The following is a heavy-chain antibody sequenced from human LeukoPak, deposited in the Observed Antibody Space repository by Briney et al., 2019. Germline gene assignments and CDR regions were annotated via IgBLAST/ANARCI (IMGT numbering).Heavy chain of an antibody. CDR2: PWQDGSEK. V-gene: IGHV3-7*01. CDR3: AGIGGVGSGWYISYFDY. Sequence: GGPQSLSWAASGFTISCFRIRGRPMPPGRGEERRPNPWQDGSEKYYVHCVRGRFTISRDNAKNSLYLQMNSLRAEDTAVDYCAGIGGVGSGWYISYFDYWGQGTLVTVSS. CDR1: GFTISCFR. J-gene: IGHJ4*02. D-gene: IGHD6-19*01.